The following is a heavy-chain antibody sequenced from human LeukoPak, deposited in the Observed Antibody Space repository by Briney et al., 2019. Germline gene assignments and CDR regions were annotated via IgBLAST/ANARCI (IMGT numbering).Heavy chain of an antibody. CDR2: INPNSGGT. CDR3: ARDSDLYGDYAFYNWFDP. CDR1: GYTFTGYY. V-gene: IGHV1-2*02. D-gene: IGHD4-17*01. Sequence: GASVKVSCKASGYTFTGYYMHWVRQAPGQGLAWMGWINPNSGGTNYAQKFQGRVTMTRDTSISTAYMELSRLRSDDTAVYYCARDSDLYGDYAFYNWFDPWGQGTLVTVSS. J-gene: IGHJ5*02.